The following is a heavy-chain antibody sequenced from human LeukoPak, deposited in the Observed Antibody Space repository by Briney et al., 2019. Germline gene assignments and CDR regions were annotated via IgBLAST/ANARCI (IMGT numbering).Heavy chain of an antibody. J-gene: IGHJ4*02. Sequence: PSETLSLTCAVYGESFSGYYWSWIRQPAGKGLEWIGRIYTSGSTNYNPSLKSRVTISVDTSKNQFSLKLSSVTAADTAVYYCARDYDILTGLDYWGQGTLVTVSS. V-gene: IGHV4-4*07. CDR1: GESFSGYY. D-gene: IGHD3-9*01. CDR2: IYTSGST. CDR3: ARDYDILTGLDY.